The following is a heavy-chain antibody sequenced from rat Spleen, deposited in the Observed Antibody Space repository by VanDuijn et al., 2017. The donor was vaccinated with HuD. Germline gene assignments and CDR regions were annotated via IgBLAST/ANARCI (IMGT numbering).Heavy chain of an antibody. V-gene: IGHV3-3*01. CDR1: FYSITSSYG. D-gene: IGHD1-6*01. Sequence: EVQLQESGPGLVKPSQSLSLTCSVTFYSITSSYGWNWIRKFPGNKLEWMGYINNAGSTTYNPSLKSRISITRDTSKIQFFLQVNSVTSEDTATYYCATQDVYFGLWDYVMDAWGQGASVTVSS. J-gene: IGHJ4*01. CDR2: INNAGST. CDR3: ATQDVYFGLWDYVMDA.